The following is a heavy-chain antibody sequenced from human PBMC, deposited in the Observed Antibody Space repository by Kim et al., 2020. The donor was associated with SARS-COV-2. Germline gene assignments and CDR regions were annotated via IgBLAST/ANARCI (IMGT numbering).Heavy chain of an antibody. V-gene: IGHV4-39*01. D-gene: IGHD6-13*01. CDR2: IYYSGST. Sequence: SETLSLTCTVSGGSISSSSYYWGWIRQPPGKGLEWIGSIYYSGSTYYNPSLKSRVTISVDTSKNQFSLKLSSVTAADTAVYYCARQVLRGYSSIRGIFDPWGQGTLVTVSS. J-gene: IGHJ5*02. CDR1: GGSISSSSYY. CDR3: ARQVLRGYSSIRGIFDP.